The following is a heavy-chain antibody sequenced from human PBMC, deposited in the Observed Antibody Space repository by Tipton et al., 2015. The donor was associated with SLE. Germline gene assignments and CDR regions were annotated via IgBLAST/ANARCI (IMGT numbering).Heavy chain of an antibody. Sequence: TLSLTCTVSGGSISSYYWSWIRQPPGKGLEWIGYIYYSGSTNYNPSLKSRVTISVDTSKNQFSLKLTSVTAADTAVYYCVRDWGDSTYTYYYMDVWGKGTTVTVSS. D-gene: IGHD3-10*01. CDR1: GGSISSYY. V-gene: IGHV4-59*12. CDR2: IYYSGST. CDR3: VRDWGDSTYTYYYMDV. J-gene: IGHJ6*03.